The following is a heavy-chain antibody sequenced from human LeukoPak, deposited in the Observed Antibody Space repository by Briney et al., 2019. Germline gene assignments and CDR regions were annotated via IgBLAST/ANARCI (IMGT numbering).Heavy chain of an antibody. CDR1: GGSISSYY. V-gene: IGHV4-59*12. CDR3: ARDLGPYNWFDP. CDR2: IYYSGNT. Sequence: SETLSLTCTVSGGSISSYYWSWIRQPPGKGLEWIGYIYYSGNTNYNPSLKSRVTISIDTSKNQFSLKLSSVTAADTALYYCARDLGPYNWFDPWGQGTLVTVSS. D-gene: IGHD7-27*01. J-gene: IGHJ5*02.